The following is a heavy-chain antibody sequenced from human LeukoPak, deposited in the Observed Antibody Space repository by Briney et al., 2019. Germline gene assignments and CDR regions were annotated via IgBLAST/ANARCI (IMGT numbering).Heavy chain of an antibody. CDR1: GFSFSSYS. CDR3: AKSLGDYFDY. CDR2: ISYYGSNK. J-gene: IGHJ4*02. V-gene: IGHV3-30*18. D-gene: IGHD3-16*01. Sequence: PGGSLRLSCAASGFSFSSYSMNWVRQAPGKGLEWVAVISYYGSNKDYADSVKGRFTISRDNSKNTLYLQMNSLRAEDTAVYYCAKSLGDYFDYWGQGTLVTVSS.